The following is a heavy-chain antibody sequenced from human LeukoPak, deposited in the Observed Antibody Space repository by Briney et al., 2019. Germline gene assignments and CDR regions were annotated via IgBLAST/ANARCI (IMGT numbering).Heavy chain of an antibody. J-gene: IGHJ6*02. CDR2: IYHSGST. CDR1: GGSISSGGYY. D-gene: IGHD6-13*01. Sequence: SQTLSLTCTVSGGSISSGGYYWSWIRQPPGKGLEWIGYIYHSGSTYYNPSLKSRVTISVDMSKNQFSLKVSSVTAADTAVYYCARGPLAAAGTLTYYYYGMDVWGQGTTVTVSS. CDR3: ARGPLAAAGTLTYYYYGMDV. V-gene: IGHV4-30-2*01.